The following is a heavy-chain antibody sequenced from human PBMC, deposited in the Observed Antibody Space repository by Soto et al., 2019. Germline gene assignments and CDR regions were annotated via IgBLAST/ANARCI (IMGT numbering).Heavy chain of an antibody. D-gene: IGHD3-10*01. Sequence: EVQLLESGGGLVQPGGSLSLSCAASGFTFSSYAMSWVRQAPGKGLVWVSSIGSGGSTYYADSVKGRFTISRDNSKNTLYLQMISLRAEDTAVYYCAKYFYGSGSYYAFDYWGQGTLVTVSS. CDR3: AKYFYGSGSYYAFDY. CDR2: IGSGGST. CDR1: GFTFSSYA. V-gene: IGHV3-23*01. J-gene: IGHJ4*02.